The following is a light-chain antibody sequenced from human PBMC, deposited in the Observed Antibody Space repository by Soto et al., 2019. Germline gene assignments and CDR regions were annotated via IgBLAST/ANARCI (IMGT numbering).Light chain of an antibody. CDR2: AAS. V-gene: IGKV3D-15*01. Sequence: EIVMTQSPPTLSVSPGERAALSCRASQSVTSNLAWYQQKRGQAPRLLIYAASTRATGVPARFSGSGSGTEFTLTISSLQSEDFAVYYCQQYNNWPPITFGQGTRLEI. CDR1: QSVTSN. CDR3: QQYNNWPPIT. J-gene: IGKJ5*01.